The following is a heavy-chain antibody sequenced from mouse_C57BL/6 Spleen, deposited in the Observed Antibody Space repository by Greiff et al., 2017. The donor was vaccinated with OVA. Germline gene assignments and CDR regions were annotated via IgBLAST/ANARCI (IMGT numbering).Heavy chain of an antibody. D-gene: IGHD4-1*01. J-gene: IGHJ2*01. CDR1: GYTFTDYE. V-gene: IGHV1-15*01. Sequence: QVQLKESGAELVRPGASVTLSCKASGYTFTDYEMHWVKQTPVHGLEWIGAIDPETGGTAYNQKFKGKAILTADKSSSTAYMELRSLTSEDSAVYYCTQVGLDYWGQGTTLTVSS. CDR2: IDPETGGT. CDR3: TQVGLDY.